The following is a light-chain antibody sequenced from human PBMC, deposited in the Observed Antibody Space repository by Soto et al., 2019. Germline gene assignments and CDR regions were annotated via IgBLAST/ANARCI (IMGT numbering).Light chain of an antibody. CDR2: DAS. V-gene: IGKV1-39*01. Sequence: DIQMTQSPSTLSASVGARVPITCRASQNINNWLAWYQQKAGKAPKLLIYDASNLETGVPSRFSGSGSGTDFSLTISSLQPEDFATYYCQQSYSTPPWTFGQGTKVDI. J-gene: IGKJ1*01. CDR3: QQSYSTPPWT. CDR1: QNINNW.